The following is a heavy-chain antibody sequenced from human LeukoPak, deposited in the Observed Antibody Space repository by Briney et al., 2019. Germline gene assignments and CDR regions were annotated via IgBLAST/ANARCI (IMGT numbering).Heavy chain of an antibody. V-gene: IGHV4-39*01. CDR1: GGSLSSDSYH. J-gene: IGHJ4*02. CDR3: ASDNY. Sequence: NASETLSLTCTVSGGSLSSDSYHWGWIRQPPGKGLEWIGSLHYSGDTYYNPSLKSRVTISGDMSKNQFSLRLTSVTAADTAVYYCASDNYWGRGTLVTVSS. CDR2: LHYSGDT. D-gene: IGHD3-9*01.